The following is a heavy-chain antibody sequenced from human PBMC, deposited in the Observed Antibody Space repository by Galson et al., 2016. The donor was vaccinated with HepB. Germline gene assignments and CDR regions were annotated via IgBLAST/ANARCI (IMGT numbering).Heavy chain of an antibody. D-gene: IGHD2-15*01. CDR2: IRGSGGST. Sequence: SLRLSCAASGFFFRNYAMSWVRQAPGKGLEWVSSIRGSGGSTYYADSVKGRYTISRDNSKNTLYLQMNSLRGDDTAVYYCAKDLRARIFNDAFDIWGQGTLVSVSS. V-gene: IGHV3-23*01. CDR1: GFFFRNYA. J-gene: IGHJ3*02. CDR3: AKDLRARIFNDAFDI.